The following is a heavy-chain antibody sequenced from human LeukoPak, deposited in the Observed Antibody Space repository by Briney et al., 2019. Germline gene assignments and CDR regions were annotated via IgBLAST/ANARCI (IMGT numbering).Heavy chain of an antibody. J-gene: IGHJ4*02. CDR1: GFTFSSYV. CDR2: ISSNGGST. Sequence: GGSLRLSCSASGFTFSSYVMHWVRQAPGKGLEYVSAISSNGGSTYYADSVKGRFTISRDNSKNTLYLQMSSLRAEDTAVYYCVKAGGGYGDYETDYWGQGTLVTVSS. D-gene: IGHD4-17*01. V-gene: IGHV3-64D*09. CDR3: VKAGGGYGDYETDY.